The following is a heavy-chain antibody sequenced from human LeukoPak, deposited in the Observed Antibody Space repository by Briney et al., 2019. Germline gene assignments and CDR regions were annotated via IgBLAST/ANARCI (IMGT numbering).Heavy chain of an antibody. CDR3: ARRPTMVRGVNILTYPIDY. Sequence: SETLSLTCTVSGGSISSSSYYWGWIRQPPGKGLEWIGSIYYSGSTYYNPSLKGRVTISVDTSKNPFSLKLSSVTAADTAVYYCARRPTMVRGVNILTYPIDYWGQGTLVTVSS. V-gene: IGHV4-39*01. D-gene: IGHD3-10*01. J-gene: IGHJ4*02. CDR2: IYYSGST. CDR1: GGSISSSSYY.